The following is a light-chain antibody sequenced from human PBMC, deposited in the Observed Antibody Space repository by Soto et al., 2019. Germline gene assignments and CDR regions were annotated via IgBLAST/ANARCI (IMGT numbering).Light chain of an antibody. CDR1: QSVSSN. CDR3: QQYGSSPWT. V-gene: IGKV3-20*01. CDR2: GAS. J-gene: IGKJ1*01. Sequence: IVMTQSPATLSVSPGEIAALSCMASQSVSSNLAWYQQKPGQAPRLLIYGASSRATGIPDRFSGSGSGTDFTLTISRLEPEDFAVYYCQQYGSSPWTFGQGTKVDIK.